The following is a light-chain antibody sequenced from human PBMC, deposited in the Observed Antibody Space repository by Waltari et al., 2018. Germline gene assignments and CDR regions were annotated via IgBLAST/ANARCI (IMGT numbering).Light chain of an antibody. CDR2: DAS. Sequence: EIVFPQSPGTLSLSPGERATLSCRASQGVGRYLAWYQQKPGQAPRRLIYDASTRATGIPDRFSGRGSGTDFSLTISRLEPEELAVYYCQKYVNLPATFGQGNKVEIK. V-gene: IGKV3-20*01. CDR1: QGVGRY. J-gene: IGKJ1*01. CDR3: QKYVNLPAT.